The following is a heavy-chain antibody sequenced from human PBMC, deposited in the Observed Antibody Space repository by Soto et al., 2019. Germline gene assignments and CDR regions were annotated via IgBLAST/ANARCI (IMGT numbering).Heavy chain of an antibody. V-gene: IGHV6-1*01. CDR2: TYYRSNWRH. Sequence: SQTLSLTCAISGDSVSSNTAAWNWIRSSPSRGLEWLGRTYYRSNWRHDYAVSVRSRITVNPDTSKNHFSLQLNSVTPDDTAVYYGARGVAGSGFDLWGQGTLGT. CDR1: GDSVSSNTAA. CDR3: ARGVAGSGFDL. J-gene: IGHJ4*02. D-gene: IGHD6-19*01.